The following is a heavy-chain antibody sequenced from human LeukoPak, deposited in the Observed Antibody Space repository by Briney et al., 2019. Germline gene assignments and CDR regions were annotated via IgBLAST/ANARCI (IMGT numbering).Heavy chain of an antibody. V-gene: IGHV3-30*02. CDR3: AKAGNLMVRGREFDY. CDR2: IRYDGSNK. CDR1: GFTFSSYG. J-gene: IGHJ4*02. D-gene: IGHD3-10*01. Sequence: PGGSLRLSCAASGFTFSSYGMHWVRQAPGKGLEWVAFIRYDGSNKYYADSVKGRFTISRDNSKNTLYLQMNSLRAEDTAVYYCAKAGNLMVRGREFDYRGQGTLVTVSS.